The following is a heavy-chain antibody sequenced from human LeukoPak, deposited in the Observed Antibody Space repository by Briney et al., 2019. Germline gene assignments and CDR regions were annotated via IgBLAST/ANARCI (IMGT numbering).Heavy chain of an antibody. CDR1: GFTFSSYA. D-gene: IGHD3-10*01. CDR3: AKEIQFGELYYYYYGMDV. CDR2: ISGSGGST. V-gene: IGHV3-23*01. J-gene: IGHJ6*04. Sequence: GGSLRLFCAASGFTFSSYAMSWVRQAPGKGLEWVSAISGSGGSTYYADSVKGRFTISRDNSKNTLYLQMNSLRAEDTAVYYCAKEIQFGELYYYYYGMDVCGKGTTVTVSS.